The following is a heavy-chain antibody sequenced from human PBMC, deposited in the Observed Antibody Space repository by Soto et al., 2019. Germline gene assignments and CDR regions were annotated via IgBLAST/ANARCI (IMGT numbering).Heavy chain of an antibody. D-gene: IGHD2-21*02. V-gene: IGHV4-59*01. CDR3: ARDLWGYCGTDCYPLDV. CDR1: GGSISGYY. J-gene: IGHJ6*02. CDR2: MYNTGST. Sequence: SETLSLTCTVSGGSISGYYWSWIRQPPGKGLEWIGYMYNTGSTVYNPSFKSRVTISVDTSKNQFSLKMNSVTAADTAVYYCARDLWGYCGTDCYPLDVWGQGTTVTVSS.